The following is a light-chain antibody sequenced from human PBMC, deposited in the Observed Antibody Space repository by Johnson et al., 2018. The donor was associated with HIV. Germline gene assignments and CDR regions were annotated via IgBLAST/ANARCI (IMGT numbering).Light chain of an antibody. J-gene: IGLJ1*01. CDR1: YSNIGNNY. CDR2: ENN. CDR3: GTWDSSLSAGYYV. V-gene: IGLV1-51*02. Sequence: QSVLTQPPSVSAAPGQKVTISCSGSYSNIGNNYVSWYQQLPGTAPKLLIYENNKRPSGIPDRFSGSKSGTSATLGITGLQTGDEADYYCGTWDSSLSAGYYVFGTGTKVTVL.